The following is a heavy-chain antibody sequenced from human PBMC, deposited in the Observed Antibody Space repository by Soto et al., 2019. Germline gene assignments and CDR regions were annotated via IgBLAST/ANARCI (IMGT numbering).Heavy chain of an antibody. CDR1: GFTFSDYY. CDR3: ASPYCSGGSCYSALFVY. Sequence: GGSLRLSCAASGFTFSDYYMSWIRQAPGKGLEWVSYISSSGSTIYYADSVKGRFTISRDNAKNSLYLQMNSLRAEDTAVYYCASPYCSGGSCYSALFVYWGQGTLVTVSS. V-gene: IGHV3-11*04. D-gene: IGHD2-15*01. J-gene: IGHJ4*02. CDR2: ISSSGSTI.